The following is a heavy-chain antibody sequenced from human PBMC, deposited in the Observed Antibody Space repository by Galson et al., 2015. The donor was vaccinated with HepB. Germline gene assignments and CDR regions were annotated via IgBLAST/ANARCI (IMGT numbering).Heavy chain of an antibody. CDR2: KNPNSGTT. J-gene: IGHJ1*01. D-gene: IGHD6-13*01. CDR1: GYTFTNFD. V-gene: IGHV1-8*01. Sequence: SVKVSCKASGYTFTNFDINWVRQATGQGLEWMGWKNPNSGTTGYARKFQGRVTMTRDTSITTAYMELSSLTSDDTGIYYCAKYLRAADGQQHWGQGTLVTVSS. CDR3: AKYLRAADGQQH.